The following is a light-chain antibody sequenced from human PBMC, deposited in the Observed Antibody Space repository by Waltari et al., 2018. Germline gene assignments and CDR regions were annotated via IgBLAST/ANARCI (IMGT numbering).Light chain of an antibody. CDR2: GAS. Sequence: IVMTQSPATLSVSPGERATLSCRARQSVSSNLAWYQQKPGQAPRLLIYGASTRATGIPARFSGSGSGTEFTLTISSLQSEDFAVYYCQQYNNWLLFTFGPGTKVDIK. CDR1: QSVSSN. V-gene: IGKV3-15*01. CDR3: QQYNNWLLFT. J-gene: IGKJ3*01.